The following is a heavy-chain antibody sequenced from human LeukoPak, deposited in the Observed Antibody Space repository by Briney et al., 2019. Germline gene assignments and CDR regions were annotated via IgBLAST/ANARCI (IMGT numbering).Heavy chain of an antibody. CDR3: ARDPNGDYIGAFDM. CDR2: IRGGGGSA. V-gene: IGHV3-23*01. Sequence: GGSLRLSCTASGFTFSAYAMMWVRQAPGEGPEWVSAIRGGGGSAFYADSVKGRFTISRDNSKYTLFLQMNSLRAEDTAVYYCARDPNGDYIGAFDMWGPGTLVTVSS. CDR1: GFTFSAYA. D-gene: IGHD4-17*01. J-gene: IGHJ4*02.